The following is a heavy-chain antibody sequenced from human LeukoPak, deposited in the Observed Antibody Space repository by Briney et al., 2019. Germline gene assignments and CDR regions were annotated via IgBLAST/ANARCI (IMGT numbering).Heavy chain of an antibody. J-gene: IGHJ4*02. CDR3: ARVTMVRGVSYYFDY. CDR1: GFTFSSYS. D-gene: IGHD3-10*01. V-gene: IGHV3-48*04. CDR2: ISSSGSTI. Sequence: PGGSLRLSCAASGFTFSSYSMNWVRQAPGKGLEWVSYISSSGSTIYYADSVKGRFTISRDNAKNSLYLQMNSLRAEDTAVYYCARVTMVRGVSYYFDYWGQGTLVTVSS.